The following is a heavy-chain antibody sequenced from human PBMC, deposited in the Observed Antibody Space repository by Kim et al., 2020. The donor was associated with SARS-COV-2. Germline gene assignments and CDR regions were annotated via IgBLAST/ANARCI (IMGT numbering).Heavy chain of an antibody. CDR2: INHSGST. Sequence: SETLSLTCAVYGGSFSGYYWSWIRQPPGKGLEWIGEINHSGSTNYNPSLKSRVTISVDTSKNQFSLKLSSVTAADTAVYYCARVVGSSWYYYYYYGMDVWGQGTTVTVSS. CDR1: GGSFSGYY. CDR3: ARVVGSSWYYYYYYGMDV. J-gene: IGHJ6*02. V-gene: IGHV4-34*01. D-gene: IGHD6-13*01.